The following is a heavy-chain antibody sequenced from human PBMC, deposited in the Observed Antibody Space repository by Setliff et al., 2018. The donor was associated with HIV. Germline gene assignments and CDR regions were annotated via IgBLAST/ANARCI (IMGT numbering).Heavy chain of an antibody. D-gene: IGHD4-17*01. J-gene: IGHJ4*02. Sequence: SETLSLTCTVSGGSISDYYWTWIRQPPGKGLEWIGYIYYSGNTNYNPSLKSRVTISLDTSKNQSSLKLISLTAADTAVYYCARRGDYGGMGYWGLGTLVTVSS. CDR3: ARRGDYGGMGY. V-gene: IGHV4-59*08. CDR1: GGSISDYY. CDR2: IYYSGNT.